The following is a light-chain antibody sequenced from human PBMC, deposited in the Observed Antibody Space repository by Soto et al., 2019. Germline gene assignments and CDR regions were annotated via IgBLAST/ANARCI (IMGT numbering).Light chain of an antibody. CDR1: SSDVDDYRY. CDR2: DGT. CDR3: CSYVTTPEI. J-gene: IGLJ1*01. Sequence: QSVLGHPRSVCGSPGHLLTISCTGTSSDVDDYRYVSWYQQYPGKAPKLVIYDGTKRPSGVPDRFSGSNSGNTASLTISGLQADHEAHYYCCSYVTTPEIFGTGTKVTVL. V-gene: IGLV2-11*01.